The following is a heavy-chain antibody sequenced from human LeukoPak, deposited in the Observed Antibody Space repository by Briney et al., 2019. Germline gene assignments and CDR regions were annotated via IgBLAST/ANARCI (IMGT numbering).Heavy chain of an antibody. CDR1: GYTFTGYY. Sequence: VASVKVSCKASGYTFTGYYMHWVRQAPGQGLEWMGWINPNSGGTNYAQKFQGRVTMTRDTSISTAYMELSRLRSDDTAVYYCAKVTVATILNYYDSSGAFDYWGQGTLVTVSS. V-gene: IGHV1-2*02. D-gene: IGHD3-22*01. CDR2: INPNSGGT. CDR3: AKVTVATILNYYDSSGAFDY. J-gene: IGHJ4*02.